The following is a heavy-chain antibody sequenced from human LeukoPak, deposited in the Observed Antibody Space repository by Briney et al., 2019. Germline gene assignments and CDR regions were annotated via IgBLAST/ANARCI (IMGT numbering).Heavy chain of an antibody. V-gene: IGHV4-59*01. CDR3: ARAGDNWAFYYYYGMDV. D-gene: IGHD1-20*01. J-gene: IGHJ6*02. CDR1: GGSISSYY. Sequence: SETLSLTCTVSGGSISSYYWSWIRQPPGKGLEWIGYIYYSGSTIYNPSLKSRVTISVDTSKNQFSLKLSSVTAADTAVYYCARAGDNWAFYYYYGMDVWGQGTTVTVSS. CDR2: IYYSGST.